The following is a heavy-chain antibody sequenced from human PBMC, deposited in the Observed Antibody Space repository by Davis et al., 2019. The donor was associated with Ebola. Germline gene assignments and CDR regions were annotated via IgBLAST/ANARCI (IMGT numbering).Heavy chain of an antibody. CDR1: GGSIRNYF. D-gene: IGHD3-10*01. Sequence: MPSETLSLTCSVSGGSIRNYFWSWLRQPPGRELEWIGYIYYSGSTNYNPSLQSRVTLSVDTSKNQFSLNLNSVTAADTAVYYCARAPSGAGPFDHWGRGALVTVSS. V-gene: IGHV4-59*01. CDR2: IYYSGST. CDR3: ARAPSGAGPFDH. J-gene: IGHJ4*02.